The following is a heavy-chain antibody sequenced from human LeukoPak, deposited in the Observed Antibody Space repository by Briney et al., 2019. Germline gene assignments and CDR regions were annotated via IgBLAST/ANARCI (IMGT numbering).Heavy chain of an antibody. V-gene: IGHV3-30*02. J-gene: IGHJ3*02. CDR3: ARNQNAFDI. D-gene: IGHD1-14*01. Sequence: GGSLRLSCEASGFFFSEHGMHWVRQAPGKGLEWVAFVRHDENQKYYADSVKGRFTISRDNSKNTLSLRMNSLRADDTAVYYCARNQNAFDIWGQGTMVTVSS. CDR2: VRHDENQK. CDR1: GFFFSEHG.